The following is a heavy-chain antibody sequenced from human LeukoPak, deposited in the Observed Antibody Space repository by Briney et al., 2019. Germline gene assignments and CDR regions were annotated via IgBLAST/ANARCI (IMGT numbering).Heavy chain of an antibody. J-gene: IGHJ4*02. Sequence: PGGSLRLSCAASGFTFSSYGMHWVRQAPGKGLEWVAVISYDGSNKYYADSVKGRFTISRDNSKNTLYLQMNSLRAEDTVVYYCAKDRTKWALGYYFDYWGQGTLVTVSS. CDR1: GFTFSSYG. D-gene: IGHD2-8*01. V-gene: IGHV3-30*18. CDR3: AKDRTKWALGYYFDY. CDR2: ISYDGSNK.